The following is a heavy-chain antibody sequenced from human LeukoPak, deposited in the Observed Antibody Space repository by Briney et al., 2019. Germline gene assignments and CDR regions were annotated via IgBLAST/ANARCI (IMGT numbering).Heavy chain of an antibody. CDR1: GYIFAHNG. J-gene: IGHJ4*01. D-gene: IGHD3-10*01. CDR2: ISAYNGDT. CDR3: ATDLTDGFGELLVVY. Sequence: GASVKVSCKTSGYIFAHNGISWVRQAPGQGPEWMGWISAYNGDTNYAQNFQGRVTMTRDTSTSTVYMELRSLRSDDTAVYYCATDLTDGFGELLVVYWGQGTLVTVSS. V-gene: IGHV1-18*01.